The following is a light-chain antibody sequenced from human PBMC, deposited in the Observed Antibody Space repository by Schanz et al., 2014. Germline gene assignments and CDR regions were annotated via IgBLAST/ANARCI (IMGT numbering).Light chain of an antibody. Sequence: EIVLTQSPGTLSLSPGERATLSCRASQSVSSSYLVWYQQKPGQAPRLLIYGASSRATGIPDRFSGSGSGTDFTLSISRLEPEDFAVYYCQQYLSSPYTFGQGTKLEIK. V-gene: IGKV3-20*01. CDR3: QQYLSSPYT. J-gene: IGKJ2*01. CDR2: GAS. CDR1: QSVSSSY.